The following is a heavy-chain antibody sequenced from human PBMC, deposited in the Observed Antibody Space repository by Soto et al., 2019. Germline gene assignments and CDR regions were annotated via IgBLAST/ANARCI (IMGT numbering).Heavy chain of an antibody. CDR2: ISYDGSNK. CDR3: ARAASGIADVLPLYFFDY. V-gene: IGHV3-30-3*01. CDR1: GLKFSSYA. J-gene: IGHJ4*02. Sequence: PGGSLRLSCAASGLKFSSYAMHWVSKAPGKGLEWVAVISYDGSNKYYADSVKGRFTISRDNSKNTLYLQMNSLRAEDTAVYYCARAASGIADVLPLYFFDYWGQGTLVTVSS. D-gene: IGHD6-13*01.